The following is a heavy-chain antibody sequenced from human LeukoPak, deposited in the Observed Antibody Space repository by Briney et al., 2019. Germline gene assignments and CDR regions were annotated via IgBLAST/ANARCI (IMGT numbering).Heavy chain of an antibody. CDR2: IYSGGST. CDR3: ARAQPPWYFDL. V-gene: IGHV3-53*01. Sequence: GGSLRLSCAASGFTVSSNDMTWVRQAPGKGLDGRGVIYSGGSTFYADSVKGRFTISRDNSTNLLYLHMNSLSADDTDVYYCARAQPPWYFDLWGRGTLVTVSS. D-gene: IGHD1-1*01. J-gene: IGHJ2*01. CDR1: GFTVSSND.